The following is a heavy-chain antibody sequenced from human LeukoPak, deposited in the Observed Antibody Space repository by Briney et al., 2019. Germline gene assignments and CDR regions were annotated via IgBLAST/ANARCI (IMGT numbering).Heavy chain of an antibody. V-gene: IGHV3-23*01. J-gene: IGHJ4*02. Sequence: GGSLRPSCAASGFTFSNYAMSWVRQAPGKGLEWVSAISGGGASTYYADSVKGRFTISRDNSKNTLYLQMNSLRAEDTAVYYCAKRDGYNSNYFDDWGQGTLVTVPS. CDR3: AKRDGYNSNYFDD. CDR1: GFTFSNYA. CDR2: ISGGGAST. D-gene: IGHD5-24*01.